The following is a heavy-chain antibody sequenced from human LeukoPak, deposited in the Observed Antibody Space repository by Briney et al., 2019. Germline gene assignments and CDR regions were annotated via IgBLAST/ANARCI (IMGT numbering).Heavy chain of an antibody. Sequence: SVKVSCKASGGTFNTSPLSWLRQAPGQGPEWMGGIIPFFGTANYAQKFQDRVTITADASSSTAYMELSSLRSEDTAVYYCARDEGGGAFDIWGQGTMVTVSS. CDR2: IIPFFGTA. J-gene: IGHJ3*02. CDR3: ARDEGGGAFDI. V-gene: IGHV1-69*13. D-gene: IGHD3-16*01. CDR1: GGTFNTSP.